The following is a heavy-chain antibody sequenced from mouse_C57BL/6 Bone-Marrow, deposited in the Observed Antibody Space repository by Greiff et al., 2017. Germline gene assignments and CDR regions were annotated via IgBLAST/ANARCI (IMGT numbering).Heavy chain of an antibody. Sequence: EVQLQQPGPELVKPGASVKISCKTSGYSFTGYFMHWVKQSPGQSLEWIGRINPYNGDPFYNQKFKGKATLTVDKSSSTAHMELLSLTYEDFAVYYCASNYGFAYWGQGTLVTVSA. J-gene: IGHJ3*01. CDR1: GYSFTGYF. V-gene: IGHV1-37*01. CDR2: INPYNGDP. D-gene: IGHD1-1*01. CDR3: ASNYGFAY.